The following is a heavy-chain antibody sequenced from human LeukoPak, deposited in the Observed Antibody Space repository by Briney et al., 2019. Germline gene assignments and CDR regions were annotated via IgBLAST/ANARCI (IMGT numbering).Heavy chain of an antibody. CDR3: ARATWLPVGLYYYDSSGYYYYFDS. V-gene: IGHV4-59*01. D-gene: IGHD3-22*01. J-gene: IGHJ4*02. CDR1: GGSISSYY. CDR2: IYYSGST. Sequence: KSSETLSLTCTVSGGSISSYYWSWIRQPPGKGLEWIGYIYYSGSTNYNPSLKSRVTISVDTSKNQFSLKLSSVTAADTAVYYCARATWLPVGLYYYDSSGYYYYFDSWGQGTLVTVSS.